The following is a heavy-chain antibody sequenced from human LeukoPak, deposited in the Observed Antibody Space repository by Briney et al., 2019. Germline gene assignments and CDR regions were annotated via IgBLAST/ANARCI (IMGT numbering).Heavy chain of an antibody. Sequence: GAPVKVSCEASGYTFTNYGVSWVRQAPGQELEWMGWISGYNANTVYAQKFEGRVTMTTDTSTSTAYMELRSLRSDDTAVYYCARDGYSYGTYYYYYMDVWGKGTTVTVSS. D-gene: IGHD5-18*01. J-gene: IGHJ6*03. CDR2: ISGYNANT. CDR3: ARDGYSYGTYYYYYMDV. V-gene: IGHV1-18*01. CDR1: GYTFTNYG.